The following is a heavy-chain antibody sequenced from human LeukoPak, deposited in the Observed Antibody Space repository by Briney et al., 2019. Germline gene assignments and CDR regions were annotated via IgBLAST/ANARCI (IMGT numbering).Heavy chain of an antibody. D-gene: IGHD6-13*01. J-gene: IGHJ4*02. CDR1: GYTFTGYY. V-gene: IGHV1-2*04. CDR3: TTNAAALDY. CDR2: INPNSGGT. Sequence: ASVKVSCKASGYTFTGYYMHWVRQAPGQGLEWMGWINPNSGGTNYAQKFQGWVTVTRDTSISTAYMELSRLRSDDTAVYYCTTNAAALDYWGQGTLVTVSS.